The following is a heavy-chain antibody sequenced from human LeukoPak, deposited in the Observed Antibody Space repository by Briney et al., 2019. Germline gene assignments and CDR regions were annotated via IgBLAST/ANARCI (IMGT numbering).Heavy chain of an antibody. CDR3: VKAGHSSGWATTNFDY. J-gene: IGHJ4*02. D-gene: IGHD6-19*01. V-gene: IGHV3-30*18. Sequence: GGTLRLSCAVSGFTFSSYAMHWVRQAPGKGLEWVAVISYDGSNRYYADSVKGRFSISRDNSKNTLSLQMSSLRAEDTAVYYCVKAGHSSGWATTNFDYWGQGTLVTVSS. CDR2: ISYDGSNR. CDR1: GFTFSSYA.